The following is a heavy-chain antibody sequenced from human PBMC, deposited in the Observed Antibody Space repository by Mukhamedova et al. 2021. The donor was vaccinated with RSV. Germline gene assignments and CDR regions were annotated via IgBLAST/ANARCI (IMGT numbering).Heavy chain of an antibody. D-gene: IGHD6-19*01. Sequence: EWVANIKQDGSEKYYVDSVKGRFTISRDNAKNSLYLQMNSLRAEDTAVYCCARGTVAGYVVFDYWGQGTLVTVSS. CDR2: IKQDGSEK. J-gene: IGHJ4*02. CDR3: ARGTVAGYVVFDY. V-gene: IGHV3-7*01.